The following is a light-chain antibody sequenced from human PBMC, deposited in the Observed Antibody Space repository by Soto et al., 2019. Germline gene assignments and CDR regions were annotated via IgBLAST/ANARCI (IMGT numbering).Light chain of an antibody. Sequence: QSVLTQPASVSGSPGQSITISCTGTSSDDRYVSWYQQHPGKAPKLMISQATNRPSGVSDRFSGSKSGNTASLTISGLQADDEADYYCTSYTDNRVWVFGGGTKVPS. CDR3: TSYTDNRVWV. J-gene: IGLJ3*02. V-gene: IGLV2-14*01. CDR2: QAT. CDR1: SSDDRY.